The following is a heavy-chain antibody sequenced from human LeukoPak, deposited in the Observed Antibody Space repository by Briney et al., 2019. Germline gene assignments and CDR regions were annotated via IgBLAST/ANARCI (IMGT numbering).Heavy chain of an antibody. Sequence: ASVKVSCKASGYTFVSYDINWVRQATGQGLEWMGWMNPNSGNTGYAQKFQGRVTMTRNTSISTAYMELSSLRSEDTAVYYCARARYYDILTGLYYFDYWGQGTLVTVSS. D-gene: IGHD3-9*01. CDR3: ARARYYDILTGLYYFDY. CDR2: MNPNSGNT. CDR1: GYTFVSYD. J-gene: IGHJ4*02. V-gene: IGHV1-8*01.